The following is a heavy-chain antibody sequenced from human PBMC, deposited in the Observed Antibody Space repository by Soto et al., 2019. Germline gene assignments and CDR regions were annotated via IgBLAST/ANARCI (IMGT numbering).Heavy chain of an antibody. D-gene: IGHD3-10*01. J-gene: IGHJ4*02. V-gene: IGHV3-66*01. CDR3: ARDGSGSNFDY. Sequence: GGSLRLSCAASGFTVSSNYMSWVRQAPGKGLEWVSVIYSGGSTNYADSVKGRFTISRDNSKNTLYLQMNSLRAEDTAVYYCARDGSGSNFDYWGQGTLVTVSS. CDR1: GFTVSSNY. CDR2: IYSGGST.